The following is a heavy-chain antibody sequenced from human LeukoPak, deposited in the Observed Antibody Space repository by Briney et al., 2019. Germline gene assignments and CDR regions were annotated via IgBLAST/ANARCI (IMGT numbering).Heavy chain of an antibody. CDR2: INHSGST. CDR3: ARGDSSGYRY. J-gene: IGHJ4*02. Sequence: SETLSLTCAVYGGSFSGYYWSWIRQPPGKGLEWIGEINHSGSTNYNPSLKSRVTISVDTSKNQFSLKLSPVTAADTAVYYYARGDSSGYRYWGQGILVTVSS. V-gene: IGHV4-34*01. D-gene: IGHD3-22*01. CDR1: GGSFSGYY.